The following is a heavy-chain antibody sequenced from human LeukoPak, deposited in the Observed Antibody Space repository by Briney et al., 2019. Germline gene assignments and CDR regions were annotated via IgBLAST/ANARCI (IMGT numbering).Heavy chain of an antibody. J-gene: IGHJ3*02. V-gene: IGHV3-11*01. CDR3: ARDALPLIAVAGTDAFDI. D-gene: IGHD6-19*01. CDR2: ISSSGSTI. Sequence: PGGSLRLSCAASGFTFSDYYMSWIRQAPGKGLEWVSYISSSGSTIYYADSVKGRFTISRDNAKNSLYLQMNSLRAEDTAVYYCARDALPLIAVAGTDAFDIWGQGTMVTVSS. CDR1: GFTFSDYY.